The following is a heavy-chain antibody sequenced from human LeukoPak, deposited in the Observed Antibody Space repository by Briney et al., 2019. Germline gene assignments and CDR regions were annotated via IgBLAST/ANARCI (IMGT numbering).Heavy chain of an antibody. Sequence: GSLRLSCAASGFTFSSYAMTWVRQPPGKGLEWIGEINHSGSTNYNPSLKSRVTISVDTSKNQFSLKLSSVTAADTAVYYCARGGRIVGATGNLDYWGQGTLVTVSS. J-gene: IGHJ4*02. D-gene: IGHD1-26*01. CDR2: INHSGST. V-gene: IGHV4-34*01. CDR1: GFTFSSYA. CDR3: ARGGRIVGATGNLDY.